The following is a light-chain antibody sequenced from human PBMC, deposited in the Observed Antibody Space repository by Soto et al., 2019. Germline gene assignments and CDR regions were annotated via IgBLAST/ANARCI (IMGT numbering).Light chain of an antibody. CDR2: SAS. CDR3: QRTYNAPPT. J-gene: IGKJ4*01. V-gene: IGKV1-27*01. Sequence: DIQLTQSPSSLSASVGDRVTITCRVSQGIRSYLNWYRQKPGKVPKLLIYSASNLQSGVPSRFSGSGSGTDFTLTISSLQPEDVANYYGQRTYNAPPTFGGGTKVEIK. CDR1: QGIRSY.